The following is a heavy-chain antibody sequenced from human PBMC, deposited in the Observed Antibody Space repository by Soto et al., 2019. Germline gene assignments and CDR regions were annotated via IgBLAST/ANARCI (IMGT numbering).Heavy chain of an antibody. D-gene: IGHD2-2*01. J-gene: IGHJ4*02. Sequence: QVQLVQSGAEVKKPGSSVKVSCKASGGTFSSYAISWVRQAPGQGLEWMGGIIPIFGTANYAQKFQGRVTITADESTSTAYMELSSLRSEDTAVYYCARGKGGYCISTSCYGFDYWGQGTLVTVSS. CDR1: GGTFSSYA. CDR3: ARGKGGYCISTSCYGFDY. V-gene: IGHV1-69*12. CDR2: IIPIFGTA.